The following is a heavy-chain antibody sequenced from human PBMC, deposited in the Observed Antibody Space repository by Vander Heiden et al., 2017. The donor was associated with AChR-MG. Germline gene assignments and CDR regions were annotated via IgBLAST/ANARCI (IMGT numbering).Heavy chain of an antibody. CDR1: GGSISSFNYY. J-gene: IGHJ4*02. Sequence: QLQLQESGPGLVKPSETLSLTCTASGGSISSFNYYWGCVRQSPGKGLEWIGSIYNSGSTYYNASLKSRVTISVDTSKNQFSLKLSSVTAADTAVYYCAVSSWAFDFWGQGTLVTVSS. CDR3: AVSSWAFDF. CDR2: IYNSGST. V-gene: IGHV4-39*01. D-gene: IGHD7-27*01.